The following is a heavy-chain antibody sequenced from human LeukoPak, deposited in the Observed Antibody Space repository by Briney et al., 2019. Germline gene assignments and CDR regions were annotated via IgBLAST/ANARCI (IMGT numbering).Heavy chain of an antibody. CDR1: GFTFSSYG. Sequence: GRSLRLSCSASGFTFSSYGMHWVRQAPGKGLEWVAVVWYDGINKYYADSVKGRFTISRDNSKNTLYLQMNSLRAEDTAVYYCARSTSSEYDIYHFDYWGQGTLVTVSS. CDR2: VWYDGINK. J-gene: IGHJ4*02. V-gene: IGHV3-33*01. CDR3: ARSTSSEYDIYHFDY. D-gene: IGHD3-9*01.